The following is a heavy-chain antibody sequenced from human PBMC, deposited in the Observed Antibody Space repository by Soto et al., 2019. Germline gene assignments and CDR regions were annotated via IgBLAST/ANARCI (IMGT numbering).Heavy chain of an antibody. CDR2: SSYDGRET. J-gene: IGHJ4*02. V-gene: IGHV3-30*03. CDR3: ARDSGWPILNFVN. D-gene: IGHD3-10*01. CDR1: DFDFSSYG. Sequence: GGSLRLSCAASDFDFSSYGIHWVRQAPGNGLEWVAASSYDGRETFYADSAKGRFTVSKEMSKNTAFLQMNALRHEDTAVYFCARDSGWPILNFVNWGPGTSVTVSS.